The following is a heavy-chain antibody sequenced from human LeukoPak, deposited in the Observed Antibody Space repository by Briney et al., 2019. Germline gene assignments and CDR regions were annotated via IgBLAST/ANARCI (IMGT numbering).Heavy chain of an antibody. V-gene: IGHV4-61*02. J-gene: IGHJ6*03. CDR1: GGSISSGSYY. CDR3: ARVGYYDSSGYRGYYYYYYMDV. CDR2: IYTSGST. D-gene: IGHD3-22*01. Sequence: SETPSLTCTVSGGSISSGSYYWGWIRQPAGKGLEWIGRIYTSGSTNYNPSLKSRVTISVDTSKNQFSLKLSSVTAADTAVYYCARVGYYDSSGYRGYYYYYYMDVWGKGTTVTVSS.